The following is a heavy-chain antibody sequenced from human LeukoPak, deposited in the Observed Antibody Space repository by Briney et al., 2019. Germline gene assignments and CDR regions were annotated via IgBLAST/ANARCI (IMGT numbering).Heavy chain of an antibody. CDR3: AREEVTMVRGVITDWFDP. J-gene: IGHJ5*02. Sequence: SETLSLTCTVSGGSISSSPYYWGWIRQPPGKGLEWIGSIYYSGSTYYKPSLKSRVTISVDTSKNQFSLKLSSVTAADTAVYYCAREEVTMVRGVITDWFDPWGQGTLATVSS. CDR1: GGSISSSPYY. CDR2: IYYSGST. V-gene: IGHV4-39*02. D-gene: IGHD3-10*01.